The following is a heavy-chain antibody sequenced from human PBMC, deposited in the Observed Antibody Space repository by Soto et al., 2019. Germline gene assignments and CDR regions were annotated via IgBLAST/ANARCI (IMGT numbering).Heavy chain of an antibody. V-gene: IGHV1-18*01. D-gene: IGHD3-22*01. CDR3: ARAKSITMIVVVTLYNWFDL. CDR1: GYTFTSYG. Sequence: VASVKVSCKASGYTFTSYGISWVRQAPGQGLEWMGWISAYNGNTNYAQKLQGRVTMTTDTSTSTAYMELRSLRSDDTAVYYCARAKSITMIVVVTLYNWFDLWGQGTLVTVSS. J-gene: IGHJ5*02. CDR2: ISAYNGNT.